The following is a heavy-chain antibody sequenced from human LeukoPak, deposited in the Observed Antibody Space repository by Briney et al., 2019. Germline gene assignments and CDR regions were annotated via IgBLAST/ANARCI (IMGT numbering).Heavy chain of an antibody. J-gene: IGHJ4*02. V-gene: IGHV1-46*04. CDR3: ARAAIAARYYFDY. Sequence: ASVKVSCKASGYIFTTFYVPWVGQPPGQGLGGLGVINPSAASTDYAQKLQGRVTMTRDTSTSTVSMELSSLRSEDTAVYYCARAAIAARYYFDYWGQGSLVTVSS. D-gene: IGHD6-6*01. CDR1: GYIFTTFY. CDR2: INPSAAST.